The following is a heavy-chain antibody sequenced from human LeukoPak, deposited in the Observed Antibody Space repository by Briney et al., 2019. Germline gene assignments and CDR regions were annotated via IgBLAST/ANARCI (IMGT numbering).Heavy chain of an antibody. D-gene: IGHD1-26*01. CDR3: AREGVGANVFDY. V-gene: IGHV4-59*01. Sequence: KPSETLSLTCTVSGGSISSYYWSWIRQPPGKGLEWIGYIYYSGSTNYNPSLKSRVTISVDTSKNQFSLKLSSVTAADTAVYYCAREGVGANVFDYWGQGTLVTVSS. CDR2: IYYSGST. CDR1: GGSISSYY. J-gene: IGHJ4*02.